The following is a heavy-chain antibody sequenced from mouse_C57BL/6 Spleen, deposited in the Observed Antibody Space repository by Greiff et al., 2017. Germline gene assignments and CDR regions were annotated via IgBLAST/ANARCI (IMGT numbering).Heavy chain of an antibody. V-gene: IGHV3-6*01. J-gene: IGHJ2*01. CDR1: GYSITSGYY. CDR2: ISYDGSN. Sequence: VQLQQSGPGLVKPSQSLSLTCSVTGYSITSGYYWNWIRQFPGNKLEWMGYISYDGSNNYNPSLKNRISITRDTSKNQFFLKLNSVTTEDTATYYCAREGDFTMRYWGQGTTLTVSS. CDR3: AREGDFTMRY. D-gene: IGHD1-1*02.